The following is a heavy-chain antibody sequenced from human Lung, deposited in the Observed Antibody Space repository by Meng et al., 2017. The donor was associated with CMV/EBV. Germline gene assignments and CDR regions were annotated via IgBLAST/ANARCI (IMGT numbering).Heavy chain of an antibody. J-gene: IGHJ4*02. D-gene: IGHD6-6*01. CDR1: GFTFSDYY. V-gene: IGHV3-11*04. CDR3: ASRATGYSSSYIDY. Sequence: GGSLRLXCAASGFTFSDYYMSWIRQAPGKGLEWVSYISSSGSTIYYADSVKGRFTISRDNAKNSLYLQMNSLRAEDTAVYYCASRATGYSSSYIDYWGQGNXVNGYS. CDR2: ISSSGSTI.